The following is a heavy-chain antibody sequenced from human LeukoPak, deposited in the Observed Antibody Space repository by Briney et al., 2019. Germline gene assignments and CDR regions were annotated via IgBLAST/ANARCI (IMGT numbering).Heavy chain of an antibody. CDR2: IQYDGSQK. Sequence: PGGSLRLSCAASGVSFSGYAMDWVRQAPGKGLEWVAFIQYDGSQKSYVDSVKGRFTISRDNSKNTLYLQMNSLRAEDTAVYYCAKPPSGYWYYFDYWGQGTLVTVSS. J-gene: IGHJ4*02. CDR1: GVSFSGYA. D-gene: IGHD2-8*02. CDR3: AKPPSGYWYYFDY. V-gene: IGHV3-30*02.